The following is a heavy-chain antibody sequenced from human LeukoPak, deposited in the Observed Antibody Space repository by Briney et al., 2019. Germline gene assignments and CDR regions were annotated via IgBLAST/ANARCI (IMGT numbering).Heavy chain of an antibody. CDR2: YDPEDGEI. J-gene: IGHJ4*02. V-gene: IGHV1-24*01. CDR3: TTVDCSGGSCSVGYFDY. D-gene: IGHD2-15*01. CDR1: GYTLTELS. Sequence: ASVKVSCKVSGYTLTELSNHWVRQAPGKGLEWMGGYDPEDGEIIYARKFQGRVTMTEDTSTNTAYMELSGLRSEDTAVYYCTTVDCSGGSCSVGYFDYWGQGTLVTVSS.